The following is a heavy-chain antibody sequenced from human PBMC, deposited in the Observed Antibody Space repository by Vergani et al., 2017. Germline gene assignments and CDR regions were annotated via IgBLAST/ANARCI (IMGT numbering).Heavy chain of an antibody. J-gene: IGHJ4*02. V-gene: IGHV4-30-2*01. D-gene: IGHD3-10*02. Sequence: QLQLQESGSGLVKPSQTLSLTCAVSGGSISSGGYSWSWIRQPPGKGLEWIGYNYHSGSTYYNPSLKSRVTISVDRSKNQFSLKLSSVTAADTAVYYCARAVFGELWQGYFDYWGQGTLVTVSS. CDR1: GGSISSGGYS. CDR2: NYHSGST. CDR3: ARAVFGELWQGYFDY.